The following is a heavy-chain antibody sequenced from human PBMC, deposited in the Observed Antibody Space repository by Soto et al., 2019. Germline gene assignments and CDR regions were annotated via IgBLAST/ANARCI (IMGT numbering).Heavy chain of an antibody. Sequence: GESLRSSGKGSGYSFTSYWIGWVRQMPGKGLEWMGIIYPGDSDTRYSPSFQGQVTISADKSISTAYLQWSSLKASDTAMYYCAREGQLWNYYYYYGMDVWGQGTTATVSS. CDR3: AREGQLWNYYYYYGMDV. CDR2: IYPGDSDT. CDR1: GYSFTSYW. D-gene: IGHD5-18*01. V-gene: IGHV5-51*01. J-gene: IGHJ6*02.